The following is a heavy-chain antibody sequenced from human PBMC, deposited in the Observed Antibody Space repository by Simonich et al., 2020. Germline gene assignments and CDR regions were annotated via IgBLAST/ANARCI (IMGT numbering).Heavy chain of an antibody. J-gene: IGHJ4*02. CDR1: VFIFVDYA. D-gene: IGHD2-15*01. V-gene: IGHV3-9*01. CDR3: AKDSGYCSGGSCYYFDY. CDR2: FSGNRWSI. Sequence: EVQLVVSGGGLVQPGRSLRLSCAASVFIFVDYAMHWVRQAPGTGLEWVSGFSGNRWSIGYADSVKGRFTISRDNDKNSLYLQMNRLRAEDTALYYCAKDSGYCSGGSCYYFDYWGQGTLVTVSS.